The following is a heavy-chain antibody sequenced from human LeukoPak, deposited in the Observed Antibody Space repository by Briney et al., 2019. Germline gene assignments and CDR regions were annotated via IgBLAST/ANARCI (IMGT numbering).Heavy chain of an antibody. D-gene: IGHD3-10*02. CDR2: ISSDGGST. V-gene: IGHV3-64*01. J-gene: IGHJ4*02. CDR1: GFTFTTYR. Sequence: PGGSLKLSCAASGFTFTTYRMHWVREAPGKGLEYVSGISSDGGSTYYANSVTGRFTISRDNSKNTLYLQMGSLRGEDMAVYSCAREEVEPWSGFGYWGQGTLVTVSS. CDR3: AREEVEPWSGFGY.